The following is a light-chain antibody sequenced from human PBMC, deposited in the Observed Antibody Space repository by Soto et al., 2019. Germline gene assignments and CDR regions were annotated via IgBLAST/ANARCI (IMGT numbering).Light chain of an antibody. CDR3: QQRSNWPGLT. CDR2: DAS. Sequence: EIVLTQSPATLSLSPGERATLSCRASQSVSSYLAWYQQKPGQAPRLLIYDASNRATGIPARFSGSGSGTDFTLTISSLEPDDFALYYCQQRSNWPGLTFGGGTKVEIK. J-gene: IGKJ4*01. CDR1: QSVSSY. V-gene: IGKV3-11*01.